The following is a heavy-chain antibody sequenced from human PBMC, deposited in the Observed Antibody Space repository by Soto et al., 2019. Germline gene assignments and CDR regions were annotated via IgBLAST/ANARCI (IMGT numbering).Heavy chain of an antibody. J-gene: IGHJ5*02. CDR1: GYTFTNYG. V-gene: IGHV1-18*04. Sequence: QLQLVQSGTELKKPGASVKVSCKASGYTFTNYGITWVRQAPGQGLEWMGWINADYGNTNYEQKFQGRVTMTTDTSTNTAYMELRSLRSDDTAVYYCARKSLSNFNWFHPWGQGTLVTVSS. CDR3: ARKSLSNFNWFHP. D-gene: IGHD4-4*01. CDR2: INADYGNT.